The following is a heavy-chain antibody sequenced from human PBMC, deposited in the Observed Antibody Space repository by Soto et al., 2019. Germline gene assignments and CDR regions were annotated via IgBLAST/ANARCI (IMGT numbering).Heavy chain of an antibody. CDR1: GGDFLSYT. J-gene: IGHJ6*02. D-gene: IGHD3-10*01. CDR3: AKMWFGELWHGMDV. Sequence: QLVQSGAEVKKPGSSVKVSCKASGGDFLSYTISWVRQAPGQGPEWMGTIIPILDVAKNAQKFQGRVAITADKATSTVYMELRSLRSDDTAVYYCAKMWFGELWHGMDVWGQGTTLTVSS. V-gene: IGHV1-69*02. CDR2: IIPILDVA.